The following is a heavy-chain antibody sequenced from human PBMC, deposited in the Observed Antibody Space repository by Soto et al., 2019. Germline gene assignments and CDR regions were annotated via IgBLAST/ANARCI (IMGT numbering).Heavy chain of an antibody. J-gene: IGHJ3*02. V-gene: IGHV3-23*01. CDR3: AKEYYYDSSGDLAFDI. CDR1: GLTFSSYA. Sequence: EVQLLESGGGLVQPGGSLRLSCAASGLTFSSYAMSWVRQAPGKGLEWVSGISGSGGITYYADSVKGRFTMSRDNSKNTLYLQMNSLRAEDTAVYYCAKEYYYDSSGDLAFDIWGQGTMVTVSS. D-gene: IGHD3-22*01. CDR2: ISGSGGIT.